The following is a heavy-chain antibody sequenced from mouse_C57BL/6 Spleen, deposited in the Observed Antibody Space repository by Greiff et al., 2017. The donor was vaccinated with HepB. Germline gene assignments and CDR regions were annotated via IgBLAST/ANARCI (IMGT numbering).Heavy chain of an antibody. CDR3: ARRGVVAYYFDD. J-gene: IGHJ2*01. Sequence: QVQLQQSGAELVKPGASVKLSCKASGYTFTSYWMHWVKQRPGQGLEWIGMIHPNSGSTNYNEKFKSKATLTVDKSSSTAYMQLSSLTSEDSAVYYCARRGVVAYYFDDWGQGTTLTVSS. V-gene: IGHV1-64*01. D-gene: IGHD1-1*01. CDR1: GYTFTSYW. CDR2: IHPNSGST.